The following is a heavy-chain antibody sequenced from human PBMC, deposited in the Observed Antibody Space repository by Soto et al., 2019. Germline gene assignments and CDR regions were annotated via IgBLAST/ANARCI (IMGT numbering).Heavy chain of an antibody. Sequence: GASVKVSCKASGYTFTSYYMHWVRQAPGQGLEWMGWISAYNGNTNYAQNFQGRVTMTTDTSTSTAYMELRSLRSDDTAVYYCARDLAPSVRGGSLDDWGQGTLVTVSS. D-gene: IGHD3-10*01. V-gene: IGHV1-18*04. CDR2: ISAYNGNT. CDR1: GYTFTSYY. J-gene: IGHJ4*02. CDR3: ARDLAPSVRGGSLDD.